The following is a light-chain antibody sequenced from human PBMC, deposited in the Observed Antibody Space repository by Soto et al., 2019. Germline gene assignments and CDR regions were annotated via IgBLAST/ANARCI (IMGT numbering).Light chain of an antibody. J-gene: IGKJ5*01. CDR3: QQYGSSPPIT. V-gene: IGKV3-20*01. CDR1: QSVSSTY. Sequence: EIVLTQSPGTLSLSLGERASLSCRASQSVSSTYLAWYQQKPGQAPRLLMYSASSRTSGIPDRFSGSGSGTDFALTISRLEPEDFAVYYCQQYGSSPPITFGQGTRLEIK. CDR2: SAS.